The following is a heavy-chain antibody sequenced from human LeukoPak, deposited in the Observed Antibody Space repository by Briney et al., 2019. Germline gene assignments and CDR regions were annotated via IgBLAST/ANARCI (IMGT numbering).Heavy chain of an antibody. CDR1: GGSISSYY. D-gene: IGHD4-23*01. CDR2: IYYSGST. Sequence: SETLSLTCTVSGGSISSYYWSWIRQPPGKGLEWIGYIYYSGSTNYNPSLKSRVTISVDTSKNQFSLKLSSVTAADTAVYYCARGSDYGGNSVGFDYWGQGTLVTVSS. CDR3: ARGSDYGGNSVGFDY. J-gene: IGHJ4*02. V-gene: IGHV4-59*01.